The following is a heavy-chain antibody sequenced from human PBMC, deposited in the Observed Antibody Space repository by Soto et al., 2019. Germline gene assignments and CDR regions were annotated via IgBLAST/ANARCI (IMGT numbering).Heavy chain of an antibody. CDR2: IYYSGST. Sequence: SETLALTCAVSGVSISSYDWSWIRQPPGKGLEWIGYIYYSGSTNYNPSLKSRVTISVDTSKNQFSLKLSSVTAADTAVYYCARGHYDSSGYYWFDPWGQGTLVTVSS. J-gene: IGHJ5*02. CDR1: GVSISSYD. D-gene: IGHD3-22*01. V-gene: IGHV4-59*01. CDR3: ARGHYDSSGYYWFDP.